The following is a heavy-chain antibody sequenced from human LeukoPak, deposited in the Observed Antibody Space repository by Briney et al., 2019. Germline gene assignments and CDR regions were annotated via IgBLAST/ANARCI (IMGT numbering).Heavy chain of an antibody. V-gene: IGHV1-69*04. Sequence: GSSVKVSCKASGATFSSYAISWVRQAPGQGLEWMGRIIPILGIADNAQKFQGRVTITADKSTSTAYMELSSLRSEDTAVYYCARGPYFTIPVDPWGQGTLVTVSS. CDR2: IIPILGIA. CDR3: ARGPYFTIPVDP. J-gene: IGHJ5*02. CDR1: GATFSSYA. D-gene: IGHD3-3*01.